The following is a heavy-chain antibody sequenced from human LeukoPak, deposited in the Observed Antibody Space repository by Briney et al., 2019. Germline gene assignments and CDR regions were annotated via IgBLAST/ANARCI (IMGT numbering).Heavy chain of an antibody. CDR2: IYYSGST. D-gene: IGHD3-9*01. J-gene: IGHJ4*02. CDR3: GRVHPAYGILAGYPDFYFDH. CDR1: AGSISSYY. V-gene: IGHV4-59*01. Sequence: SETLSLTCTVSAGSISSYYWSWIRQPPGKGLEWLGYIYYSGSTNYNSSLKSRVTILVDMSKNQFSLKLSSVTAADAAVYYCGRVHPAYGILAGYPDFYFDHWGQGTLVTVSS.